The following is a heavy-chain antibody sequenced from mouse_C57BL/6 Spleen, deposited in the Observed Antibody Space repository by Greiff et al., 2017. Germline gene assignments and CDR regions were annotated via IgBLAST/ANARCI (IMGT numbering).Heavy chain of an antibody. D-gene: IGHD1-1*01. CDR2: IDPEDGET. CDR1: GFNIKDYY. J-gene: IGHJ2*01. V-gene: IGHV14-2*01. CDR3: ARWGTTVVATEDY. Sequence: EVKLMESGAELVKPGASVKLSCTASGFNIKDYYMHWVKQRTEQGLEWIGRIDPEDGETKYAPKFQGKATITADTSSNTAYLQLSSLTSEDTAVXYCARWGTTVVATEDYGGQGTTLTVSS.